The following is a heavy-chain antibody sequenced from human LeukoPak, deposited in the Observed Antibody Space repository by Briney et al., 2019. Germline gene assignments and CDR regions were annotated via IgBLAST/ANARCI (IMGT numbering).Heavy chain of an antibody. CDR1: GGPSCNYA. V-gene: IGHV1-69*01. CDR2: ITTVFHAT. J-gene: IGHJ6*02. CDR3: TREFKGSDVVAMEYVPGHGMDV. D-gene: IGHD2-8*01. Sequence: SVKVSCKASGGPSCNYAISWVRQAPGQGPEWMGGITTVFHATKYAQKFQGRVTITADESTRTVNMELRSLRPEDTAVYYCTREFKGSDVVAMEYVPGHGMDVWGQGTTVTVSS.